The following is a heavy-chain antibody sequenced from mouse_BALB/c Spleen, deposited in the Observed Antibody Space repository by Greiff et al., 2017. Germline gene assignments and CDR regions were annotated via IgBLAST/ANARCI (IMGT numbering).Heavy chain of an antibody. V-gene: IGHV5-6-3*01. D-gene: IGHD1-1*01. CDR1: GFTFSSYG. J-gene: IGHJ4*01. CDR3: AGAATGDAMDY. Sequence: EVMLVESGGGLVQPGGSLKLSCAASGFTFSSYGMSWVRQTPDKRLEWVATINSNGGSTYYPDSVKGSFTISRDNAKNTLYLQMSSLKSEDTAMYYCAGAATGDAMDYWGQGTPVTVSA. CDR2: INSNGGST.